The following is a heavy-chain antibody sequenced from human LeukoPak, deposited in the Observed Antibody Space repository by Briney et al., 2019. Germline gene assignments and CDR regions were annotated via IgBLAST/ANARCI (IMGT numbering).Heavy chain of an antibody. CDR2: IYYSGST. D-gene: IGHD2-21*01. CDR3: ARDRVRYYYYMDV. CDR1: GGSISSSSYY. V-gene: IGHV4-39*07. J-gene: IGHJ6*03. Sequence: SETLSLTCTVSGGSISSSSYYWGWIRQPPGKGLEWIGSIYYSGSTYYNPSLKSRVTISVDTSKNQFSLKLSPVTAADTAVYYCARDRVRYYYYMDVWGKGTTVTVSS.